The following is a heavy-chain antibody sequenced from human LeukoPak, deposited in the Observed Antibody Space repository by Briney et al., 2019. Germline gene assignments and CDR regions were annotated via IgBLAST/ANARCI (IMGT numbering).Heavy chain of an antibody. J-gene: IGHJ5*02. D-gene: IGHD3-3*01. CDR3: ARETYYDFWSGSYNWFDP. Sequence: SETLSLTCTVSGGSISSYYWSWIRQPPGMGLEWIGYVYTSGSTNYNPSLKSRVTISVDTSKNQFSLKLSSVTAADTAVYYCARETYYDFWSGSYNWFDPWGQGTLVTVSS. CDR2: VYTSGST. V-gene: IGHV4-4*09. CDR1: GGSISSYY.